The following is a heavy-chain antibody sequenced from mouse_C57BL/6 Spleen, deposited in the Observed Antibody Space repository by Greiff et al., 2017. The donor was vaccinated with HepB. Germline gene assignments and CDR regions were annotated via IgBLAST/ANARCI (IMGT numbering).Heavy chain of an antibody. D-gene: IGHD2-14*01. J-gene: IGHJ2*01. CDR2: IDPEDGET. V-gene: IGHV14-2*01. CDR1: GFNIKDYY. CDR3: DKEYDGGYFDD. Sequence: EVQLQQSGAELVKPGASVKLSCTASGFNIKDYYMHWVKQRTEQGLEWIGRIDPEDGETKYAPKFQGKATITADTSSNTDNLQHSSLTSEDTAVYYCDKEYDGGYFDDWGQDTTHTGSS.